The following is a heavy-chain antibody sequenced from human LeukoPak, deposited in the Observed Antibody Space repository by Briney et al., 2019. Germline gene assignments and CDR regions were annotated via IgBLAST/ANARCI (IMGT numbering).Heavy chain of an antibody. V-gene: IGHV3-20*04. Sequence: GGSLRLSCAASGFTFDDYGMSWVRHAPGKGLEWVSGINWNGGSTVYADSVKGRFSIYRDYAKNCLYLQMNSLRAEDTALYYCAREADSSGYYHYYYYYYMDVWGKGTTVTVSS. J-gene: IGHJ6*03. CDR2: INWNGGST. D-gene: IGHD3-22*01. CDR1: GFTFDDYG. CDR3: AREADSSGYYHYYYYYYMDV.